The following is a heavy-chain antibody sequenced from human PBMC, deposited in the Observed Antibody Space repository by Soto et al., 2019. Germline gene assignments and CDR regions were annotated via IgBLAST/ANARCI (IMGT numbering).Heavy chain of an antibody. CDR3: AREARGVISGMDV. Sequence: GSLRLSCAASGFTFNSYGMHWVRQGPGNGLEWVAFISYDSTKAYYADSVKGRFTISRDNSKNTLYLQMNSLRAEDTAVYYCAREARGVISGMDVWGQGTTVTVSS. J-gene: IGHJ6*02. D-gene: IGHD3-10*01. CDR1: GFTFNSYG. CDR2: ISYDSTKA. V-gene: IGHV3-30*03.